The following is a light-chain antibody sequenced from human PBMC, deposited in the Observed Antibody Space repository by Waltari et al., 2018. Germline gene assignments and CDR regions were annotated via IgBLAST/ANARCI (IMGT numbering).Light chain of an antibody. Sequence: EIVLTQSPATLALSPGERATLSCRARQSVGSDLAWYQQKTGQAPRLLMYDASKRAPGIPARFSGSGSGTDFTLTISSLEPEDFAVYYCQQRTNWPPLTFGGGTNVEIK. CDR2: DAS. CDR3: QQRTNWPPLT. V-gene: IGKV3-11*01. CDR1: QSVGSD. J-gene: IGKJ4*01.